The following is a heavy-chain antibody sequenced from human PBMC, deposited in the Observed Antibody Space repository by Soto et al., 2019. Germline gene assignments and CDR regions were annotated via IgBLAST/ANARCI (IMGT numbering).Heavy chain of an antibody. J-gene: IGHJ6*02. D-gene: IGHD3-10*01. V-gene: IGHV3-33*01. CDR1: GFTFSSYG. CDR3: ARDLAHGQYYYGSGSYSVPFYYGMDV. CDR2: IWYDGSNK. Sequence: QVQLVESGGGVVQPGRSLRLSCAASGFTFSSYGMHWVRQAPGKGLEWVAVIWYDGSNKYYADSVKGRFTISRDNSKNTLYLQMNSLRAEDTAVYYCARDLAHGQYYYGSGSYSVPFYYGMDVWGQGTTVTVSS.